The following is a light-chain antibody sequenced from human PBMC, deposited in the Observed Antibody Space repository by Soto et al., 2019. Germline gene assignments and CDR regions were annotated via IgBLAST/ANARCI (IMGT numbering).Light chain of an antibody. V-gene: IGKV3-15*01. CDR3: QQYNNWPPWT. CDR2: HAS. CDR1: QSVSDK. J-gene: IGKJ5*01. Sequence: EIVMTQSPATVSVSPGERATLSCRASQSVSDKLAWYQQKPGQAPRLLIYHASARATGIPARFSGSGSGTEFTLTISGLQSEDFAVYYCQQYNNWPPWTFGQGTRLEIK.